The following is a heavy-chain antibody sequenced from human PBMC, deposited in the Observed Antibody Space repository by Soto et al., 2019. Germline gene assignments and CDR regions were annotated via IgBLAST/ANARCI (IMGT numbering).Heavy chain of an antibody. D-gene: IGHD6-6*01. CDR3: ARHRARNWFDP. CDR2: IYYSGST. CDR1: GGSISSSSYY. Sequence: NPXETLSISGVVSGGSISSSSYYWGWIRQPPGKGLEWIGSIYYSGSTYYNPSLKSRVTISVDTSKNQFSLKLSSVTAADTAVFYCARHRARNWFDPWGQGTLVTVSS. J-gene: IGHJ5*02. V-gene: IGHV4-39*01.